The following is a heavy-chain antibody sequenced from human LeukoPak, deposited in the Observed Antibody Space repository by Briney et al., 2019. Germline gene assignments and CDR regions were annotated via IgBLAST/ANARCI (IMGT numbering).Heavy chain of an antibody. D-gene: IGHD2-2*01. J-gene: IGHJ3*02. Sequence: PGGSLRLSCAASGFTVSSNYMSWVRQAPGKGLEWVSVISGSGGSTYYADSVKGRFTISRDNSKNSLYLQMNSLRAEDTALYYCATSDCSSTSCSLWAFDIWGQGTMVTVSS. CDR2: ISGSGGST. CDR3: ATSDCSSTSCSLWAFDI. CDR1: GFTVSSNY. V-gene: IGHV3-23*01.